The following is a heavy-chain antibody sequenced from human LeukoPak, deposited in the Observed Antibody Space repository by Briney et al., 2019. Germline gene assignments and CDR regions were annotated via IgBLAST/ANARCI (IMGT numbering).Heavy chain of an antibody. J-gene: IGHJ4*02. CDR1: GFTFSSHA. CDR3: ARGRIKFGGVIVPVDY. CDR2: ISYDGSNK. D-gene: IGHD3-16*02. Sequence: PGGSLRLSCAASGFTFSSHAMHWVRQAPGKGLEWVAVISYDGSNKYYADSVKGRFTISRDNSKNTLYLQMNSLRAEDTAVYYCARGRIKFGGVIVPVDYWGQGTLVTVSS. V-gene: IGHV3-30-3*01.